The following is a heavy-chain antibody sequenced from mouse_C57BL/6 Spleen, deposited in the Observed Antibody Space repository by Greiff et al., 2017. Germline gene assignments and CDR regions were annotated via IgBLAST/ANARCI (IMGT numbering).Heavy chain of an antibody. CDR1: GYTFTSYW. V-gene: IGHV1-52*01. J-gene: IGHJ2*01. CDR3: ARRGNSPYYFDY. Sequence: QVQLQQPGAELVRPGSSVKLSCKASGYTFTSYWMHWVKQRPIQGLEWIGNIDPSDSETHYNQKFKDKATLTVDKSSSTAYMQLSSLTSEDSAVYYCARRGNSPYYFDYWGQGTTLTVSS. CDR2: IDPSDSET. D-gene: IGHD3-1*01.